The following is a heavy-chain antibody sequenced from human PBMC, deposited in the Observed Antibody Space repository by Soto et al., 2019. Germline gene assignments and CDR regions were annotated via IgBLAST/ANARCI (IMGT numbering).Heavy chain of an antibody. Sequence: PSETLSLTCAVYGGSLSGYYWSWIRQPPGKGLEWIGEINHSGSTNYNPSLKSRVTISVDTSKNQFSLKLSSVTAADTAVYYCARVEAAAFDPWGQGTLVTVSS. CDR1: GGSLSGYY. CDR2: INHSGST. J-gene: IGHJ5*02. CDR3: ARVEAAAFDP. D-gene: IGHD6-13*01. V-gene: IGHV4-34*01.